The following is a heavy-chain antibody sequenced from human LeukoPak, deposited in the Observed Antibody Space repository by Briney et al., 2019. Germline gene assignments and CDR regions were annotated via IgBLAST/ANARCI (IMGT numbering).Heavy chain of an antibody. CDR1: GGTFSSYA. Sequence: SVKVSCKASGGTFSSYAISWVRQAPGQGLEWMGGIIPIFGTANYAQKFQGRVTMTRDTSISTAYMELSRLRSDDTAVYYCARETYSSSPNQARYYYYYMDVWGKGTTVTVSS. CDR2: IIPIFGTA. CDR3: ARETYSSSPNQARYYYYYMDV. J-gene: IGHJ6*03. V-gene: IGHV1-69*05. D-gene: IGHD6-6*01.